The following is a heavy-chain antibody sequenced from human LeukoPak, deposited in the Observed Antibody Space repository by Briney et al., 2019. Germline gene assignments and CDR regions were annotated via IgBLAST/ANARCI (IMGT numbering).Heavy chain of an antibody. CDR3: TRDQMSY. Sequence: GGSLRLSCTAFEFTVSRNYMLWVRQAPGKGLEWVSLIFSNGDTHYADSVKGRFTISRDTSKNTVSLQMNSLRVEDTAMYYCTRDQMSYWGQGTLVTVSS. J-gene: IGHJ4*02. D-gene: IGHD5-24*01. CDR2: IFSNGDT. V-gene: IGHV3-53*01. CDR1: EFTVSRNY.